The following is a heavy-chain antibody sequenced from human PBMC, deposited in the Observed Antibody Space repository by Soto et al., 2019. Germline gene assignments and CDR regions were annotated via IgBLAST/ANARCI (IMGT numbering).Heavy chain of an antibody. D-gene: IGHD3-22*01. Sequence: GGSLRLSCAASGFTFSNAWMNWVRQAPGKGLEWVGRIKSKTDGGTTDYAAPVKGRFPISRDDSKNTMYLQMNSLKTEDTAVYYCTTDSYYDSSGYYRDYYYYGMDVWGQGTTVTVSS. V-gene: IGHV3-15*07. CDR2: IKSKTDGGTT. CDR3: TTDSYYDSSGYYRDYYYYGMDV. CDR1: GFTFSNAW. J-gene: IGHJ6*02.